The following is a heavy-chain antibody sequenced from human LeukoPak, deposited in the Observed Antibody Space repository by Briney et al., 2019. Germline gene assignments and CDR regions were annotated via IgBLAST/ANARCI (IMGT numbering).Heavy chain of an antibody. J-gene: IGHJ4*02. CDR1: GFTFSSYG. CDR2: IRYDGSNK. D-gene: IGHD3-10*01. V-gene: IGHV3-30*02. Sequence: PGGSLRLSCAASGFTFSSYGMDWVRQAPGKGLEWVAFIRYDGSNKYYADSVKGRFTISRDNSKNTLYLQMNSLRAEDTAVYYCAKVVIPWRVGELSGGFDYWGQGTLVTVSS. CDR3: AKVVIPWRVGELSGGFDY.